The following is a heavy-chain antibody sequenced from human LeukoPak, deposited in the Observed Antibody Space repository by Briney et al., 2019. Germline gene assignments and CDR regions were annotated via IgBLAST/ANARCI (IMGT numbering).Heavy chain of an antibody. V-gene: IGHV4-59*01. D-gene: IGHD2-21*02. CDR1: GGSISSYY. J-gene: IGHJ3*02. CDR3: ARVAYCGGNCYLANDAFDI. Sequence: SETLSLTCTVSGGSISSYYWSWIRQPPGKGLEWIGYIYYSGSTNYNPSLKSRVTISVDTSKNQFSLKLSSVTAADTAVYYCARVAYCGGNCYLANDAFDIWGQGTMVTVSS. CDR2: IYYSGST.